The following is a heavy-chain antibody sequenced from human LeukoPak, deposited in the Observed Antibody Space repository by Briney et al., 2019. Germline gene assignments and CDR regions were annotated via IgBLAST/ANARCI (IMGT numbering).Heavy chain of an antibody. CDR1: GGSISSYY. V-gene: IGHV4-59*01. CDR2: IYYSGST. J-gene: IGHJ4*02. D-gene: IGHD6-13*01. CDR3: TRGLGLYSSSWYY. Sequence: PXXTLSLTCTVSGGSISSYYWSWIRQPPGKGLEWIGYIYYSGSTNYNPSLTSRVTISVDTSKNQFSLKLSSVTAADTAVYYCTRGLGLYSSSWYYWGQGTLVTVSS.